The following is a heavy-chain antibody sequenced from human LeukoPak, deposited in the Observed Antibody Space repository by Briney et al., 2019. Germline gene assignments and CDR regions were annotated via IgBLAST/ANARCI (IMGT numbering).Heavy chain of an antibody. D-gene: IGHD3-10*01. CDR1: GYTFVDYG. CDR3: ARDFALLWLGDKPFDY. CDR2: IRALNGNT. V-gene: IGHV1-18*01. J-gene: IGHJ4*02. Sequence: ASVKVSCKASGYTFVDYGFSWVRQAPGQGLEWMGWIRALNGNTYYVQKFKGRVTLTTDSSTNTAYIELRSLRSDDTAVYFCARDFALLWLGDKPFDYWGQGTLVTVSS.